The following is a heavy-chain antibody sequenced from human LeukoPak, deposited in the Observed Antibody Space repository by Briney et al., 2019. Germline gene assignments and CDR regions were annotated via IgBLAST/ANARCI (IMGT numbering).Heavy chain of an antibody. CDR2: ISSSSSYI. CDR3: AREGIGMCSGDSCYSNGWFDP. V-gene: IGHV3-21*01. Sequence: PGGSLSLSCAASGFTFSSYSMNWVRQAPGKGLEWVSSISSSSSYIYYADSVKGRFTISRDNAKNSLYLQMNSLRAEDTAVYYCAREGIGMCSGDSCYSNGWFDPWGQGTLVTVSS. J-gene: IGHJ5*02. D-gene: IGHD2-15*01. CDR1: GFTFSSYS.